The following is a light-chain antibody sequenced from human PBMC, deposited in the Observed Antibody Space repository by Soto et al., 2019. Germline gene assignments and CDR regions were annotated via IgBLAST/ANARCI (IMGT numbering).Light chain of an antibody. Sequence: EIVLTQSPVTLSLSPGERATLSCRASQSVLNNYLAWYQQRPGQPPRLLIYGASSRATGIPDRFSGSGSGTELTLTISRLEPEDFAVYYCEHYSRPPRYTFGQGTKLEIK. J-gene: IGKJ2*01. V-gene: IGKV3-20*01. CDR2: GAS. CDR3: EHYSRPPRYT. CDR1: QSVLNNY.